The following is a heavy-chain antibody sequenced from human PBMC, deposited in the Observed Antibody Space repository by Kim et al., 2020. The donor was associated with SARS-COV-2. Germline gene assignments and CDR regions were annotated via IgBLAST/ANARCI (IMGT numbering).Heavy chain of an antibody. CDR2: IILIFGTA. D-gene: IGHD3-10*01. CDR1: GGTFSSYA. Sequence: SVKVSCKASGGTFSSYAISWVRQSPGQGLEWMGGIILIFGTANYAQKFQGRVTITADESTSTAYMELSSLRSEDTAVYYCARGDGRRGFDYWGQGTLVTVSS. V-gene: IGHV1-69*13. CDR3: ARGDGRRGFDY. J-gene: IGHJ4*02.